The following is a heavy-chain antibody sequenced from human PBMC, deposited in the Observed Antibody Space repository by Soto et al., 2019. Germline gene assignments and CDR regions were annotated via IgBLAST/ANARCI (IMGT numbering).Heavy chain of an antibody. Sequence: GGSLRLSCAASGFTFDDYAMYWVRQAPGKGLEWVSGISWNSGSIAYADSVKGRFTISRDNTKNSLYLEMNSLRAEDTALYYCARDPTLLWGFDPWGQGTLVTVSS. J-gene: IGHJ5*02. V-gene: IGHV3-9*01. CDR1: GFTFDDYA. CDR2: ISWNSGSI. D-gene: IGHD3-10*01. CDR3: ARDPTLLWGFDP.